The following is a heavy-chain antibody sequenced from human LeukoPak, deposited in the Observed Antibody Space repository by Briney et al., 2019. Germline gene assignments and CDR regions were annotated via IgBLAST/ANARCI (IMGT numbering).Heavy chain of an antibody. V-gene: IGHV3-21*01. CDR1: GFTFSSYS. J-gene: IGHJ4*02. Sequence: PGGSLRLSCAASGFTFSSYSMNWVRQAPGKGLEWVSSISSSSSYIYYADSVKGRFTISRDNAKNSLYLQMNSLRAEDTAAYYCTPMVQGVIPSGWGQGTLVTVSS. D-gene: IGHD3-10*01. CDR2: ISSSSSYI. CDR3: TPMVQGVIPSG.